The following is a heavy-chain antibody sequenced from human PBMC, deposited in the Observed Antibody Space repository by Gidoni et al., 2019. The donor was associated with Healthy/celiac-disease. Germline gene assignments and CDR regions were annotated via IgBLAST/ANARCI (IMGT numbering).Heavy chain of an antibody. CDR1: GGTFSSYA. CDR2: IIPIFGTA. Sequence: QVQLVQSGAEVKKPGSSVKVSCQASGGTFSSYAISWVRHAPGQGLEWMGGIIPIFGTANYAQKVQGRGTITADESTGTADRELGSLRSEDTAVYYCARDRGRWLQLGGWFDPWGQGTLVTVSS. CDR3: ARDRGRWLQLGGWFDP. V-gene: IGHV1-69*01. J-gene: IGHJ5*02. D-gene: IGHD1-1*01.